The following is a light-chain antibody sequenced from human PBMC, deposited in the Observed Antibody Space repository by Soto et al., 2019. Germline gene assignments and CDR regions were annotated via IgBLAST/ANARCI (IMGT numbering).Light chain of an antibody. CDR1: SSDVGGYTY. CDR2: EVS. CDR3: SSYTRSSTRV. V-gene: IGLV2-14*01. J-gene: IGLJ2*01. Sequence: QSALTQPASVSGSPGQSITISCTGTSSDVGGYTYVSWYQRYPGKAPQLMIYEVSNRPSGVSNRFSGSKSGNTASLTISGLQAEDEADYYCSSYTRSSTRVFGGGTKLTVL.